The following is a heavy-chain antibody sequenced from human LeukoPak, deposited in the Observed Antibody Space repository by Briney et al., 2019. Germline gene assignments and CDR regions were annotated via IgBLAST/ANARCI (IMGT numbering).Heavy chain of an antibody. CDR1: GYTFTGYY. V-gene: IGHV1-2*02. CDR2: INPNSGGT. D-gene: IGHD6-19*01. CDR3: ARSIAVSGDDVFDI. Sequence: ASVKVSCKASGYTFTGYYMHRVRQAPGQGLEWMGWINPNSGGTNYTQQFQGRVTMTRDTSISTAYMELSRLRSDDTAVYYCARSIAVSGDDVFDIWGQGTMVTVSS. J-gene: IGHJ3*02.